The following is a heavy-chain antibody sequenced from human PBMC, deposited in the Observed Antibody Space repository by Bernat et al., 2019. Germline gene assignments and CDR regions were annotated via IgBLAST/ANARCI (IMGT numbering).Heavy chain of an antibody. J-gene: IGHJ3*02. V-gene: IGHV3-74*01. CDR2: SNSDESRT. CDR1: GFTFSSYW. D-gene: IGHD2-15*01. CDR3: VRDSGYCSGGRCADAFDI. Sequence: EVQLVESRGGLVQPGGSLRLSCAASGFTFSSYWMHWVRQAPGKGLVWVSRSNSDESRTNYADSVKGRFTISRDNAKNTLYLQMNSLRAEDTAVYYCVRDSGYCSGGRCADAFDIWGQGTMVTVSS.